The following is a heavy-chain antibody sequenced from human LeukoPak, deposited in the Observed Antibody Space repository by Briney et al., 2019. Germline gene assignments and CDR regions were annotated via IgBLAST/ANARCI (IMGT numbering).Heavy chain of an antibody. CDR2: IIPIFGTT. CDR3: AISGGYWAWAH. Sequence: SVKVSCKVSGGTFSSYAISWVRQAPGQGLEWMGGIIPIFGTTNYAQKFQGRVTITADESTSTAYMELSSLRSEDTAVYYCAISGGYWAWAHWGQGTLVTVSS. CDR1: GGTFSSYA. J-gene: IGHJ4*02. D-gene: IGHD1-26*01. V-gene: IGHV1-69*13.